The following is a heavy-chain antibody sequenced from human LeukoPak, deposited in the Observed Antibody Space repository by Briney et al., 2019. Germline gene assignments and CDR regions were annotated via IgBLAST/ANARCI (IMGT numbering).Heavy chain of an antibody. D-gene: IGHD1-1*01. Sequence: GASVKVSCKASGYTFTSYDINWVRQATGQGLEWMGWMNPNSGNTGYAQKFQGRVTMTRNTSISTAYMELSSLRSEDTAVYYCARGRTTTPRNKYYYYMDVRGKGTTVTVAS. CDR1: GYTFTSYD. CDR2: MNPNSGNT. V-gene: IGHV1-8*01. J-gene: IGHJ6*03. CDR3: ARGRTTTPRNKYYYYMDV.